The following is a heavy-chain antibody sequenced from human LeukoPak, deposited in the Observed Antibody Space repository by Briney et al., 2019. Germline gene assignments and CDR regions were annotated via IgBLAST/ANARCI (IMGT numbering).Heavy chain of an antibody. J-gene: IGHJ5*02. V-gene: IGHV1-69*04. CDR3: ARAGRYGVTNWFDP. CDR2: VIPILGIA. CDR1: GGTLSSYA. D-gene: IGHD2-21*02. Sequence: SVKVSCKASGGTLSSYAISWVRQAPGQGLEWMGRVIPILGIANYAQKFQGRVTITADKSTSTAYMELSSLRSEDTAVYYCARAGRYGVTNWFDPWGQGTLVTVSS.